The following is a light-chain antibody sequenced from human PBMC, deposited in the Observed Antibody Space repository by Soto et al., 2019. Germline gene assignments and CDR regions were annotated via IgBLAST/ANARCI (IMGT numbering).Light chain of an antibody. CDR1: QGISGS. Sequence: DIQMTQSPSSLSASVGDRVSITCRASQGISGSLAWFQHKPGKPPKLLIYASSTMHSGVPSRFSGSGSGTAFILTISSLQPEDVATYYCQNYNSAPLTFGGGTRVEIK. CDR2: ASS. CDR3: QNYNSAPLT. J-gene: IGKJ4*01. V-gene: IGKV1-27*01.